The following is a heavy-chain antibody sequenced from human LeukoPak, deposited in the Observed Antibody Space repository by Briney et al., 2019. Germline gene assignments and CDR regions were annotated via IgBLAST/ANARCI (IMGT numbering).Heavy chain of an antibody. CDR2: IKQDGSEK. J-gene: IGHJ3*02. CDR3: AGEEKQGDAFDI. CDR1: GFTFSSYE. Sequence: GGSLRLSCAASGFTFSSYEMNWVRQAPGKGLEWVANIKQDGSEKYYVDSVKGRFTISRDNAKNSLYLQMNSLRAEDTAVYYCAGEEKQGDAFDIWGQGTMVTVSS. V-gene: IGHV3-7*01.